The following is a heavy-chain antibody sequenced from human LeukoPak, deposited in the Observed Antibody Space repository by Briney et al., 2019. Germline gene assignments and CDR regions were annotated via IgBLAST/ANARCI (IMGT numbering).Heavy chain of an antibody. CDR2: IYYSGST. V-gene: IGHV4-59*08. CDR1: GGSISGYY. Sequence: PSETLSLTCTVSGGSISGYYWSRIRQPPGKGLEWIGYIYYSGSTNSNPSLKSRVTISADTSKNQVSLKLSSVTAADTAVYYCARHTELGGDFDYWGQGTLVTVSS. CDR3: ARHTELGGDFDY. D-gene: IGHD1-14*01. J-gene: IGHJ4*02.